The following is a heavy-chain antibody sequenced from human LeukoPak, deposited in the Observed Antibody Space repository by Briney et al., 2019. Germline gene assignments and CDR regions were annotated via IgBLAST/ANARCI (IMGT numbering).Heavy chain of an antibody. CDR3: ARLGVTTVTTSYYFDY. D-gene: IGHD4-17*01. CDR2: IYYSGGT. CDR1: GDSISSSSYY. J-gene: IGHJ4*02. V-gene: IGHV4-39*02. Sequence: PSETLSLTCSVSGDSISSSSYYWGCIRQPPGKGLEWIGSIYYSGGTYYSPSLKSRVTISVDTSKNHFSLKLSSVTAADTAVYYCARLGVTTVTTSYYFDYWGQGTLVTVSS.